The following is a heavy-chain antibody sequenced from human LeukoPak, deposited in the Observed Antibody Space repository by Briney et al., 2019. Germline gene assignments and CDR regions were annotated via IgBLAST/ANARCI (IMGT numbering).Heavy chain of an antibody. CDR2: ISYTGYI. CDR1: GGSITGYY. J-gene: IGHJ5*01. Sequence: PSETRSLTCTVSGGSITGYYWSWLRQPPGKGLEWIAYISYTGYINYNPSLKSRVTISLDTSKNQFSLKLNSVTAADTAVYFCARAGSSSWYTLAADSWGQGTLVTVSS. V-gene: IGHV4-59*01. CDR3: ARAGSSSWYTLAADS. D-gene: IGHD2-15*01.